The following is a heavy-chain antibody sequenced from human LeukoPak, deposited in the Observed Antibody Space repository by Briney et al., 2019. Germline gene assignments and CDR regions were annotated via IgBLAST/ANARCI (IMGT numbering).Heavy chain of an antibody. D-gene: IGHD3-3*01. CDR2: ISGSGGST. CDR3: AKASRITIFGGIDY. J-gene: IGHJ4*02. V-gene: IGHV3-23*01. CDR1: GFTFSSYA. Sequence: PGGSLRLSCAASGFTFSSYAMSWVRQAPGKGLEWVSAISGSGGSTHYADSVKGRFTISRDNSKNTLYLQMNSLRAEDTAVYYCAKASRITIFGGIDYWGQGTLVTVSS.